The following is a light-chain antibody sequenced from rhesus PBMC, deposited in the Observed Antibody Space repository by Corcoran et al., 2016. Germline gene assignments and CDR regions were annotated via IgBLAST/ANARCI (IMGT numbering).Light chain of an antibody. CDR1: QSVSSY. V-gene: IGKV3-53*01. CDR3: QKYSSSPFT. Sequence: QVILTQSPATLSLSPGERATLSCRASQSVSSYLAWYQQKPGQAPRLLIYGASSRATGIPDRVSGSGYGTEFTLTISSLEPEDFAVYYCQKYSSSPFTFGPGTKLDIK. J-gene: IGKJ3*01. CDR2: GAS.